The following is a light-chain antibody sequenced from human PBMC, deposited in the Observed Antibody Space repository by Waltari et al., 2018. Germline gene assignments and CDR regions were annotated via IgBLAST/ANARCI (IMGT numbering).Light chain of an antibody. J-gene: IGKJ3*01. V-gene: IGKV1-39*01. CDR1: HTNDTY. CDR2: SAS. CDR3: QQSYSRPLFT. Sequence: DIHMTQSPPSLSASIGDSVNITCRASHTNDTYLNWYRQRPGKAPDLLISSASTLQSGVPSRFSGSGSGTDFTLSIDTLQPEDFATYFCQQSYSRPLFTFGPGTKVYL.